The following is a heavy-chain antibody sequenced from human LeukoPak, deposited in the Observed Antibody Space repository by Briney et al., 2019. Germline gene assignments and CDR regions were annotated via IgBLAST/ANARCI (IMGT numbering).Heavy chain of an antibody. J-gene: IGHJ6*02. Sequence: PGGSLRLSCAASGFTFSSYEMNWVRQASGKGLEWVSYISSSGSTIYYADSVKGRFTISRDNAKNSLYLQMNSLRAEDTAVYYCASPDCSGGSCYGMDVWGQGTTVTVSS. CDR1: GFTFSSYE. V-gene: IGHV3-48*03. D-gene: IGHD2-15*01. CDR2: ISSSGSTI. CDR3: ASPDCSGGSCYGMDV.